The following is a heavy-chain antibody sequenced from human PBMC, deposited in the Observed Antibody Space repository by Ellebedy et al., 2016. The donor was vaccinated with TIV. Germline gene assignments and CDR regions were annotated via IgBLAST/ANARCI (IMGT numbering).Heavy chain of an antibody. CDR1: GYTFTGYY. D-gene: IGHD4-11*01. J-gene: IGHJ4*02. CDR3: ARATVTDY. Sequence: AASVKVSCKASGYTFTGYYMHWVRQAPGQGLEWMGWINPNSGGTNYAQKFQGRVTMTRNTSISTAYMELSSLRSEDTAVYYCARATVTDYWGQGTLVTVSS. CDR2: INPNSGGT. V-gene: IGHV1-2*02.